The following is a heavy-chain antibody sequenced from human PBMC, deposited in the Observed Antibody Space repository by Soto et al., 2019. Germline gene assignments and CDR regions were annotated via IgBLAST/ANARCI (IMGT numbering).Heavy chain of an antibody. CDR1: GFTFSSYG. Sequence: QVQLVESGGGVVQPGRSLRLSCAASGFTFSSYGMHWVRQAPGKGLEWGAVISYDGSNKYYADSVKGRFTISRDNSKNTLYLQLTGLRAEDTAVYYCAKDYIGVVINTCFDYWGQGTLVTVSS. CDR2: ISYDGSNK. V-gene: IGHV3-30*18. D-gene: IGHD3-22*01. J-gene: IGHJ4*02. CDR3: AKDYIGVVINTCFDY.